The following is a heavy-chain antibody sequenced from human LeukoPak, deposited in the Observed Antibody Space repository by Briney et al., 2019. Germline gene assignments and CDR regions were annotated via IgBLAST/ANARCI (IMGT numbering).Heavy chain of an antibody. D-gene: IGHD6-19*01. V-gene: IGHV4-34*01. Sequence: SETLSLTRAVSGGAFSAYYWTWIRQPPGKGLEWIGEITHSGGTNYNPSLRSRVTLSVDTFNHQFSLNLNSVTAADTAVYYCARGLRSSGYNVWGKGTTVTVSS. J-gene: IGHJ6*03. CDR3: ARGLRSSGYNV. CDR2: ITHSGGT. CDR1: GGAFSAYY.